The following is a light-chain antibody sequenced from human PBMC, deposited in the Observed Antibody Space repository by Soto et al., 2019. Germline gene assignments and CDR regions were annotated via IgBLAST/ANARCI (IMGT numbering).Light chain of an antibody. CDR1: SSDLDGYNF. J-gene: IGLJ1*01. V-gene: IGLV2-14*03. CDR2: DVG. CDR3: SSYSSSSSV. Sequence: QSALTQPASVSGSPGQSVTISCTGTSSDLDGYNFVSWYQHHPGKAPKLMIYDVGNRPSGVSVRFYGSKSGNTASLTISGLQAEDEADYYCSSYSSSSSVFGTGTKLTVL.